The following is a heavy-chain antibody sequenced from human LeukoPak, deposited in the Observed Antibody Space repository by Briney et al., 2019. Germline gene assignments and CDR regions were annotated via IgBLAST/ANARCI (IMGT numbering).Heavy chain of an antibody. CDR1: GYTFTSYG. J-gene: IGHJ4*02. V-gene: IGHV1-18*01. CDR3: ASAFHYYDSSGYPGDY. CDR2: ISAYNGNT. D-gene: IGHD3-22*01. Sequence: ASVKVSFKASGYTFTSYGISWVRQAPGQGLEWMGWISAYNGNTNYAQKLQGRVTMTTDTSTSTAYMELRSLRSDDTAVYYCASAFHYYDSSGYPGDYWGQGTLVTVSS.